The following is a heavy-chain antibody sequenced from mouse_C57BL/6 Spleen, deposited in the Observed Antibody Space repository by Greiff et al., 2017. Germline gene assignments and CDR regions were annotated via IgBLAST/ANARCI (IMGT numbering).Heavy chain of an antibody. D-gene: IGHD2-5*01. J-gene: IGHJ3*01. Sequence: EVQLQQSGAELVRPGASVKLSCTASGFNIKDYYMHWVKQRPEQGLEWIGRIDPEDGDTEYSPKFQGKATMTADTSSNTAYLQLISLTSEETAVYYFTTLSSNPFAYWGQGTLVTVSA. CDR3: TTLSSNPFAY. CDR1: GFNIKDYY. CDR2: IDPEDGDT. V-gene: IGHV14-1*01.